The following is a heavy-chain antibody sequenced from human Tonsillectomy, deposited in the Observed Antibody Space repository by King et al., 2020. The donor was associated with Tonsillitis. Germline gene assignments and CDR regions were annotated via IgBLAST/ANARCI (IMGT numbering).Heavy chain of an antibody. J-gene: IGHJ4*02. D-gene: IGHD3-3*01. CDR1: GYTFTGYF. CDR2: ISPDSGGT. Sequence: VQLVVSGAEVKKPGASVKVSCKASGYTFTGYFMHWVRQAPGQGLEWMGWISPDSGGTIYAQKFQGRVSMTRDTSITTAYIELSRLTSDDTAVYYCVRDSAGGTFTIFGLVSDYWGQGTLVTVSS. V-gene: IGHV1-2*02. CDR3: VRDSAGGTFTIFGLVSDY.